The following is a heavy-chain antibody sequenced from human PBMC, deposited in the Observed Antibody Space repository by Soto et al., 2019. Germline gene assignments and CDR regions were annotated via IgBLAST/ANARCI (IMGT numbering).Heavy chain of an antibody. Sequence: QVQLVESGGGVVQPGESLRLSCAASGFTFSENGMHWVRQAPGKGLEWVALISNDGNRKYYSDSVKGRLTISRDNSKNTLFAQMNSLRAEDTAVYYCAKDWRGGSYFIDNWGQGALVTVSS. CDR3: AKDWRGGSYFIDN. D-gene: IGHD3-10*01. V-gene: IGHV3-30*18. CDR1: GFTFSENG. CDR2: ISNDGNRK. J-gene: IGHJ4*02.